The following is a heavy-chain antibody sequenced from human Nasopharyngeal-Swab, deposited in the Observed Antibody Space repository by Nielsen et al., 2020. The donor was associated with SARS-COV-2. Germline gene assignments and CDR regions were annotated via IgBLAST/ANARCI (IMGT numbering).Heavy chain of an antibody. CDR3: ARDGYSSSWTLFAEYFQH. CDR1: GFTFSSYS. CDR2: ISSSSSTI. V-gene: IGHV3-48*04. J-gene: IGHJ1*01. Sequence: GGSLRLSYAASGFTFSSYSMNWVRQAPGKGLEWVSYISSSSSTIYYADSVKGRFTISRDNAKNSLYLQMNSLRAEDTAVYYCARDGYSSSWTLFAEYFQHWGQGTLVTVSS. D-gene: IGHD6-13*01.